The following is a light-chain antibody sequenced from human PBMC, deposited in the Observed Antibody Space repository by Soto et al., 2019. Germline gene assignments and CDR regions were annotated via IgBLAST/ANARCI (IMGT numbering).Light chain of an antibody. CDR2: GAS. J-gene: IGKJ2*01. V-gene: IGKV3-15*01. Sequence: EIVRTQSPATLSVSPGETATLSCRASQSISNNLAWYQQRPGQAPRLLIYGASSRATSIPDRFSGSGSGTEFTLTISSLQSEDFAVYYCQQYNDWPPYTFGQGTKLEIK. CDR1: QSISNN. CDR3: QQYNDWPPYT.